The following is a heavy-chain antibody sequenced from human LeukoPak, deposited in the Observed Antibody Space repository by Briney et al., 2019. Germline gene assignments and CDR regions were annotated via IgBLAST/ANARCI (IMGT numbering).Heavy chain of an antibody. J-gene: IGHJ3*02. CDR2: IIPIFGTA. Sequence: SVKVSCKASGGTFSSYAISWVRQAPGQGLEWMGGIIPIFGTANYAQKFQGRVTITTDESTSTAYMGLSSLRSEDTAVYYCARSYYYDSSGYYQIWGQGTMVTVSS. D-gene: IGHD3-22*01. V-gene: IGHV1-69*05. CDR3: ARSYYYDSSGYYQI. CDR1: GGTFSSYA.